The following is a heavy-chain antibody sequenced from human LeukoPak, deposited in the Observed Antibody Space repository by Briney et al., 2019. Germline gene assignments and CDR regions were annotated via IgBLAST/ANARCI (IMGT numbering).Heavy chain of an antibody. Sequence: PGGSLRLSCAASGFTFSSYSMNWVRQAPGKGLEWVSSISSSSSYIYYADSVKGRFTISRDNAKNSLYPQMNSLRAEDTAVYYCASVGGIAAAVYYYYYYMDVWGKGTTVTVSS. J-gene: IGHJ6*03. V-gene: IGHV3-21*01. CDR3: ASVGGIAAAVYYYYYYMDV. D-gene: IGHD6-13*01. CDR2: ISSSSSYI. CDR1: GFTFSSYS.